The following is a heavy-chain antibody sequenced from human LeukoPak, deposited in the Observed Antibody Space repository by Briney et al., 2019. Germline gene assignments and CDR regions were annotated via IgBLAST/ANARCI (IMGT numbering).Heavy chain of an antibody. J-gene: IGHJ3*02. CDR2: IYYSGST. CDR3: ARHLSSRFMAFDI. CDR1: GGSFSGYY. V-gene: IGHV4-59*08. D-gene: IGHD2/OR15-2a*01. Sequence: SETLSLTCAVYGGSFSGYYWSWIRQPPGKGLEWIGYIYYSGSTNYNPSLKSRVTISVDTSKNQFSLKLSSVTAADTAVYYCARHLSSRFMAFDIWGQGTMVTVSS.